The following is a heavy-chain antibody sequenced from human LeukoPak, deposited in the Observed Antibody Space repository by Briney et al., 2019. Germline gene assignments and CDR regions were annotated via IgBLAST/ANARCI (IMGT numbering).Heavy chain of an antibody. D-gene: IGHD3-3*01. Sequence: PSETLSLTCTVSGGSISSSSYYWGWIRQPPGKGLEWIGSIYYSGSTYYNPSLKSRVTISVDTSKNQFSLKLSSVTAADTAVYYCARGGGSYYDFWSGKDPFDPWGQGTLVTVSS. CDR2: IYYSGST. CDR1: GGSISSSSYY. J-gene: IGHJ5*02. V-gene: IGHV4-39*07. CDR3: ARGGGSYYDFWSGKDPFDP.